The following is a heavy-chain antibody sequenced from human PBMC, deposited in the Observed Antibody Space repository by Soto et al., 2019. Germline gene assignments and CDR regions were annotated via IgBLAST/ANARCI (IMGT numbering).Heavy chain of an antibody. J-gene: IGHJ4*02. V-gene: IGHV4-30-2*01. CDR1: GGSISSGGYS. CDR3: ARADYYDSSGYYDY. D-gene: IGHD3-22*01. Sequence: SETLSLTCAVSGGSISSGGYSWSWIRQPPGKGLEWIGYIYHSGSTYYNPSLKSRVTISVDRSKNQFFLKLSSVTAADTAVYYCARADYYDSSGYYDYWRQRTLVTVSS. CDR2: IYHSGST.